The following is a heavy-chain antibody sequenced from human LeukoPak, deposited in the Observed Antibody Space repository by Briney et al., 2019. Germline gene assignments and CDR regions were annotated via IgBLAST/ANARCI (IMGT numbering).Heavy chain of an antibody. D-gene: IGHD3-10*01. J-gene: IGHJ4*02. CDR2: ISSSSSYI. Sequence: GGSLRLSCAASGFTFSSYSMNWVRQAPGKGLEWVSSISSSSSYIYYADSVKGRFTISRDNAKNSLYLQMNSLRAEDTAVYYCARDLFLYGSGSYPLEGDYWGQGTLVTVSS. CDR3: ARDLFLYGSGSYPLEGDY. V-gene: IGHV3-21*01. CDR1: GFTFSSYS.